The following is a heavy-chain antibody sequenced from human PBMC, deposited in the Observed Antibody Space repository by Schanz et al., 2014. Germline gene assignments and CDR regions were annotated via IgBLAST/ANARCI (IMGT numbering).Heavy chain of an antibody. J-gene: IGHJ6*03. CDR1: GGSVGSGGDY. Sequence: QVQLQESGPGLVKPSQTLSLTCTVSGGSVGSGGDYWSWIRQHPGKGLEWIGEFYHSGNPNYNASLKSRVPISVDTSKNQFSLNLSSATAADTAVYYCARGGARRFPVVPDAIQGLRGHYYYYYLDVWGKGTTVTASS. D-gene: IGHD2-2*02. V-gene: IGHV4-31*03. CDR2: FYHSGNP. CDR3: ARGGARRFPVVPDAIQGLRGHYYYYYLDV.